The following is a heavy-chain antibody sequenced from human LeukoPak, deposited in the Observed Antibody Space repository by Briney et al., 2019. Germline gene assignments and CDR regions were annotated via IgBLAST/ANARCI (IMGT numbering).Heavy chain of an antibody. CDR3: ARTITMVRGVTQLPFDY. Sequence: ASVKVSCKASGYTFTSYYMHWVRQAPGQGLEWMGIINPSGGSTSYAQKFQGRVTMTRDMSTSTVYMELSSLRSEDTAVYYCARTITMVRGVTQLPFDYWGQGTLVTVSS. J-gene: IGHJ4*02. D-gene: IGHD3-10*01. CDR1: GYTFTSYY. V-gene: IGHV1-46*01. CDR2: INPSGGST.